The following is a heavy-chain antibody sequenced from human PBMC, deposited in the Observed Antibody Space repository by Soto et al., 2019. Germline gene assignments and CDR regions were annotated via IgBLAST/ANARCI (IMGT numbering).Heavy chain of an antibody. CDR2: IRSKRTSYAP. CDR3: SLNGSYLNEASDC. J-gene: IGHJ4*02. CDR1: GFTFSGSD. V-gene: IGHV3-73*02. D-gene: IGHD1-26*01. Sequence: EVYLVESGGGLVQPGVSLKLSCAASGFTFSGSDMHWVRQASGNGLEWVGRIRSKRTSYAPAYAASVTGRFTISRDDSKNTDYLPTNSPKTEDTALYYCSLNGSYLNEASDCWGQGTLVTVSS.